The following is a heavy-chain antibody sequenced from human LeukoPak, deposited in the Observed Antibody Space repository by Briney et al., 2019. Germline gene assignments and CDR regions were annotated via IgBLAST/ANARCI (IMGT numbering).Heavy chain of an antibody. D-gene: IGHD1-26*01. CDR3: ARLTSVGATTSAFDI. J-gene: IGHJ3*02. CDR1: GYTFTSYY. V-gene: IGHV1-46*01. CDR2: INPSGGST. Sequence: ASVKVSCKASGYTFTSYYMHWVRQAPGQGLEWMGIINPSGGSTSYAQKFQGRVTMTRDMSTSTVYMELSSLRSEDTAVYYCARLTSVGATTSAFDIWGQGTMVTVSS.